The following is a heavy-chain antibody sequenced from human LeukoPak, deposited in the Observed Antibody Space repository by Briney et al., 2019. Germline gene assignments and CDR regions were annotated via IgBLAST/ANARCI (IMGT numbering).Heavy chain of an antibody. V-gene: IGHV3-21*01. CDR2: ISSGSSYI. CDR1: GFTFSSYA. J-gene: IGHJ6*03. CDR3: ARDRETGRGYYMDV. D-gene: IGHD1-14*01. Sequence: GGSLRLSCAASGFTFSSYAMSWVRQTPVKGLEWVSSISSGSSYIYYGDSVKGRFTISRDNAKNSLYLQMNSLRAEDTAVYYCARDRETGRGYYMDVWGKGTTVTISS.